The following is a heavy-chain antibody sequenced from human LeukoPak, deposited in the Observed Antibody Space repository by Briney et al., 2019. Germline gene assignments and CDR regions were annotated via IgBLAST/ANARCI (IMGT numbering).Heavy chain of an antibody. V-gene: IGHV4-31*03. Sequence: PSETLSLTCTVSGGSISSGDYYWSWIRQHPGKGLEWIGYIYYSGSTNYNPSVKSRVSVSRDTSTNQFSLKLSSVTAADTAVYYCATPGALEWSRPHAFDIWGQGTMVTVSS. CDR3: ATPGALEWSRPHAFDI. D-gene: IGHD3-3*01. CDR2: IYYSGST. J-gene: IGHJ3*02. CDR1: GGSISSGDYY.